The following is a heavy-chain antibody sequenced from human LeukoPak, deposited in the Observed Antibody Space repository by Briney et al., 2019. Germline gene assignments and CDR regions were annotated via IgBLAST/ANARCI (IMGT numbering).Heavy chain of an antibody. CDR2: IYYSGST. CDR1: GGSFSSYY. D-gene: IGHD6-13*01. Sequence: NPSETLSLTCAVSGGSFSSYYWSWIRQPPGKGLEWVGYIYYSGSTKYNPPGKSRVTISVDTSKNQFSLKLRSVTAADTAVYYCARDRGDIYSNSFFDYWGQGTLVTVSS. J-gene: IGHJ4*02. V-gene: IGHV4-59*01. CDR3: ARDRGDIYSNSFFDY.